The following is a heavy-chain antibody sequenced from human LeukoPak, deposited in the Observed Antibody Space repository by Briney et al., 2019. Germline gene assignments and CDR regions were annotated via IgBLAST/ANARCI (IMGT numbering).Heavy chain of an antibody. D-gene: IGHD2-21*01. CDR2: IYHSGST. V-gene: IGHV4-38-2*01. J-gene: IGHJ4*02. CDR3: ARLIIYCGGDCHTFDY. Sequence: PSETLSLTCAVSGYSISSGYYWGWIRQPPGKGLEWVGSIYHSGSTYYNPSLKSRVTISVDTSKNQFSLKLSSVTAAGTAVYYCARLIIYCGGDCHTFDYWGQGTLVTVSS. CDR1: GYSISSGYY.